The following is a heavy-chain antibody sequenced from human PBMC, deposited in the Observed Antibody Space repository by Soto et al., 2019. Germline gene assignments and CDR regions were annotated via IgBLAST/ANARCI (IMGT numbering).Heavy chain of an antibody. D-gene: IGHD1-7*01. CDR2: IKTDGSIT. J-gene: IGHJ4*02. CDR1: GFTFSSYW. CDR3: AKDMNSVPEY. Sequence: EVQLVESGGGLVQPGGSLRLSCAASGFTFSSYWMYWVRQAPGKGLVWVSRIKTDGSITSYADSVKGRFTVSRDNARDMLYLQMNSLRAEDTAVYYCAKDMNSVPEYWGQATLVTVSS. V-gene: IGHV3-74*01.